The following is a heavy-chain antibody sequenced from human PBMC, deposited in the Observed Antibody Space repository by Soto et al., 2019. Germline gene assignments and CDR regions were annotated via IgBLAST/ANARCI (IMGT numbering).Heavy chain of an antibody. Sequence: QITLKESGPTLVKPTQTLTLTCTFSGFSLSTSGVGVGWIRQPPGKALEWLALIYWDDDKRYSPSLKNRLTIPHDPPKNQLVLTMTNMDPVDTATYYCAHSIRYFDWLHRYFDYWGQGTLVTVSS. CDR2: IYWDDDK. CDR1: GFSLSTSGVG. CDR3: AHSIRYFDWLHRYFDY. D-gene: IGHD3-9*01. V-gene: IGHV2-5*02. J-gene: IGHJ4*02.